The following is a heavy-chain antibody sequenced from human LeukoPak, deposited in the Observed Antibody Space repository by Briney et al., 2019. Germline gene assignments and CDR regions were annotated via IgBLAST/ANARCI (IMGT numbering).Heavy chain of an antibody. CDR2: IKQDGSEK. CDR1: GFTFSSLW. Sequence: PGGSLRLSCAASGFTFSSLWMSWVRQAPGKGLEWVGNIKQDGSEKFYVDSVKDRFTIFGDNAKESLYLQMNSLRAEDTAVYYCARVGQWMVFDYWGQGTLVTVSS. D-gene: IGHD6-19*01. CDR3: ARVGQWMVFDY. J-gene: IGHJ4*02. V-gene: IGHV3-7*03.